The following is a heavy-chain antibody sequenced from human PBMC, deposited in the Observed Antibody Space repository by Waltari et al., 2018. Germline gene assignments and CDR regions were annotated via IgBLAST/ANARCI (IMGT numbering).Heavy chain of an antibody. D-gene: IGHD2-8*01. Sequence: QVQLQESGPGLEKPSETLSLTCAVSGYSISSGYYWGWIRQTPGKGRGWIGRIYHSGSPYYNPALKSRVTISVDTSKNQFSLKLSSVTAADTAVYYCARLLNGAFDFWGQGTMVTVSS. J-gene: IGHJ3*01. CDR2: IYHSGSP. V-gene: IGHV4-38-2*01. CDR3: ARLLNGAFDF. CDR1: GYSISSGYY.